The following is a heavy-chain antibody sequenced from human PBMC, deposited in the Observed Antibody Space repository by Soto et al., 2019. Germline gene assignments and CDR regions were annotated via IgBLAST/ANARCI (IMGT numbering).Heavy chain of an antibody. J-gene: IGHJ6*03. CDR1: GYTLTELS. CDR3: ATGFAVTTRGGYYYYMDV. Sequence: ASVKVSCKVSGYTLTELSMHWVRQAPGKGLEWMGGFDPEDGETIYAQKFQGRVTVTEDTSTDTAYMELSSLRSEDTAVYYCATGFAVTTRGGYYYYMDVWGKGTTVTVSS. CDR2: FDPEDGET. D-gene: IGHD4-17*01. V-gene: IGHV1-24*01.